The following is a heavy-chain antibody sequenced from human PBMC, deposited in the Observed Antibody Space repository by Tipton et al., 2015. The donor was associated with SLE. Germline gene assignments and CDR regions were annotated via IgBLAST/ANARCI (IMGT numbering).Heavy chain of an antibody. V-gene: IGHV4-39*07. Sequence: PGLVKPSETLSVTCTVSGDSIRSRSFYWDWMRQTPGKVLEWIGNIHYTGDTYYNPFLRGRVTISVDTSRNHFSLKLTSVTAADTAVYFCALGAPWGSFDIWGQGTTVTVSS. CDR3: ALGAPWGSFDI. D-gene: IGHD7-27*01. J-gene: IGHJ3*02. CDR1: GDSIRSRSFY. CDR2: IHYTGDT.